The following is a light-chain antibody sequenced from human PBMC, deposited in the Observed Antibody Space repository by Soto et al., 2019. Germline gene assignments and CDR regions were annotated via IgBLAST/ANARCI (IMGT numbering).Light chain of an antibody. CDR2: AAS. Sequence: EIVMTQSPATLSVSPGDTATLSCRASQSVSSNLAWYQQKPGQAPRLLISAASTRATGIPARFSGSGSGTELTLTISSRQSEDYAVYYCQQYNNWPPWTFGRGTKVEIK. J-gene: IGKJ1*01. CDR3: QQYNNWPPWT. V-gene: IGKV3-15*01. CDR1: QSVSSN.